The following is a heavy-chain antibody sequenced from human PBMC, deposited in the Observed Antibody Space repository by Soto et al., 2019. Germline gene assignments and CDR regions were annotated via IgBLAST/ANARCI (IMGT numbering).Heavy chain of an antibody. J-gene: IGHJ6*02. CDR1: GGSISSGGYY. V-gene: IGHV4-31*03. CDR3: AREWGYCYDSSGYYDYYYYGMDV. CDR2: IYYSGST. D-gene: IGHD3-22*01. Sequence: QVQLQESGPGLVKPSQTLSLTCTVSGGSISSGGYYWSWIRQHPGKGLEWIGYIYYSGSTYYNPSLKSRVTISVDTSKNQFSLKLSSVTAADTAVYYCAREWGYCYDSSGYYDYYYYGMDVWGQGTTVTVSS.